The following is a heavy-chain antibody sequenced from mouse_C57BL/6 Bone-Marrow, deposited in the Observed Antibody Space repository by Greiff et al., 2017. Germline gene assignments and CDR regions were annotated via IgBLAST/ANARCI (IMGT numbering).Heavy chain of an antibody. V-gene: IGHV1-82*01. Sequence: QVQLQQSGPELVKPGASVKISCKASGYAFSSSWMNWVKQRPGKGLEWIGRIYPGDGDTNYNGKFKGKATLTADKSSSTAYMQLSSLTSEDSAVYFCEGGYDYDNYAMDYWGQGTSVTVSS. CDR2: IYPGDGDT. CDR1: GYAFSSSW. CDR3: EGGYDYDNYAMDY. J-gene: IGHJ4*01. D-gene: IGHD2-4*01.